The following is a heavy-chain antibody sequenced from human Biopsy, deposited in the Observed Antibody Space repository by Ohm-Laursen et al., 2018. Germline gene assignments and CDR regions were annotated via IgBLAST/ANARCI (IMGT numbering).Heavy chain of an antibody. CDR2: IFKDGDT. V-gene: IGHV4-38-2*01. CDR1: GYSISSDYR. Sequence: TLSLTCAVSGYSISSDYRWGWIRQAPGKTLEWLGNIFKDGDTHYNPSLRSRLIISIDTSKNQFSLMMTSVSGADTAVYFCARVGSGWAPFDKWGPGTLVTVSS. J-gene: IGHJ4*02. D-gene: IGHD6-19*01. CDR3: ARVGSGWAPFDK.